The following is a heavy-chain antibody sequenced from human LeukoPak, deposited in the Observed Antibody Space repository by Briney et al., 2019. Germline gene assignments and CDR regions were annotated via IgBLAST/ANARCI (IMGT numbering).Heavy chain of an antibody. CDR1: GYTFTSYA. V-gene: IGHV1-3*01. CDR2: INAGNGNT. J-gene: IGHJ6*02. Sequence: GASVKVSCKASGYTFTSYAMHWVRQAPGQRLEWMGWINAGNGNTKYSQKFQGRVTITRDTSASTAYMELSSLRSEDTAVYYCARGLTGYYYYYGMDVWGQGTTVTVSS. CDR3: ARGLTGYYYYYGMDV.